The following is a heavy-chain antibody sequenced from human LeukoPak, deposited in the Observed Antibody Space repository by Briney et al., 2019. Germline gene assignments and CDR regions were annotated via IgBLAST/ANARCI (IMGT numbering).Heavy chain of an antibody. CDR3: ARVSHDYGGNPLYYNMDV. CDR2: ISAYNGNT. Sequence: ASVKVSCKASGYTFTSYGISWVRQAPGQGLEWMGWISAYNGNTNYAQKLQGRVTMTTDTPTSTAYMELRSLRSDDTAVYYCARVSHDYGGNPLYYNMDVWGKGTTVTVSS. CDR1: GYTFTSYG. V-gene: IGHV1-18*01. D-gene: IGHD4-23*01. J-gene: IGHJ6*03.